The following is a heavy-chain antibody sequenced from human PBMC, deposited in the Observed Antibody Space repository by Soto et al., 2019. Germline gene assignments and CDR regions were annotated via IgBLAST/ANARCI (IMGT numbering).Heavy chain of an antibody. CDR1: GFTVSSHA. CDR2: ITNSGGST. J-gene: IGHJ4*02. CDR3: AKRGIASGDPIDY. Sequence: EVQLFESGGGLVQPGGSLRLSCAASGFTVSSHAMSWVRQTPGKGLEWVSAITNSGGSTYYADSVKGRFTISRDNSKNKLYLQMNSLRAEDTAVYYCAKRGIASGDPIDYWGQGTLVTVSS. D-gene: IGHD6-13*01. V-gene: IGHV3-23*01.